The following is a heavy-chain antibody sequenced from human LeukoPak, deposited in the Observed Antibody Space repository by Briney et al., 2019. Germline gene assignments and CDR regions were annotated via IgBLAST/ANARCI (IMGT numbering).Heavy chain of an antibody. CDR2: IYYSGRT. CDR1: GGSVNSGGYY. J-gene: IGHJ4*02. CDR3: ARSSDYGDYD. V-gene: IGHV4-31*03. Sequence: PSETLSLTCTVSGGSVNSGGYYWTWIRQHPGKGLEWLGYIYYSGRTYYNPSLKSRITISLDTSKDQFSLNLTSVSAADTTFYFCARSSDYGDYDWGQGTLITVSS. D-gene: IGHD4-17*01.